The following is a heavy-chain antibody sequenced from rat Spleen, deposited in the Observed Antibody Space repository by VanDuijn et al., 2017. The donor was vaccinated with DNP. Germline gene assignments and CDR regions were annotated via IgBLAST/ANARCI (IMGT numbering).Heavy chain of an antibody. CDR3: ARSPYSSYMGAMDA. Sequence: EVQLVESGGDLVQPGGSLKLSCVASGFTFSYYWMTWIRQVPGKGLEWIASITSGAGTTSYADSVKGRFTISRDNAENTQYLQMDSLRSEDTATYFCARSPYSSYMGAMDAWGQGTSVTVSS. J-gene: IGHJ4*01. V-gene: IGHV5-31*01. D-gene: IGHD1-2*01. CDR1: GFTFSYYW. CDR2: ITSGAGTT.